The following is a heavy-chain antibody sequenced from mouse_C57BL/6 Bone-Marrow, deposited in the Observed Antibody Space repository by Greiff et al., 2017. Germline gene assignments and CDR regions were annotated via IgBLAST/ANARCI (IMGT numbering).Heavy chain of an antibody. J-gene: IGHJ4*01. CDR2: ISGGGGNT. V-gene: IGHV5-9*01. D-gene: IGHD1-1*01. CDR3: ARHYGSRAMDY. Sequence: DVMLVESGGGLVKPGGSLKLSCAASGFTFSSYTMSWVRQTPEKRLEWVATISGGGGNTYYPDSVKGRFTISRDNAKNTLYLQMSSLRSEDTALYYCARHYGSRAMDYWGQGTSVTVSS. CDR1: GFTFSSYT.